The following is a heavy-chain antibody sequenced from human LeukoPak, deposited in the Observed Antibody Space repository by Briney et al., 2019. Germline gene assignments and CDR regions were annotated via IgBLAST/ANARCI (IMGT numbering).Heavy chain of an antibody. CDR1: GFTFSSYS. CDR2: ISSSSSTI. CDR3: ARKPGKAYCGGDCLGNAFDI. J-gene: IGHJ3*02. D-gene: IGHD2-21*02. V-gene: IGHV3-48*01. Sequence: PGGSLRLSCAASGFTFSSYSMNWVRQAPGKGLEWVSYISSSSSTIYYADSVKGRFTISRDNAKNSLYLQMNSLRAEDTAVYYCARKPGKAYCGGDCLGNAFDIWGKGTTVTVSS.